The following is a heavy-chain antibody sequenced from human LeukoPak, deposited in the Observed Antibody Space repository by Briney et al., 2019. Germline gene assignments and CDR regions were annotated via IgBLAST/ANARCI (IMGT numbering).Heavy chain of an antibody. J-gene: IGHJ4*02. Sequence: GGSLRLSCTPSGFTLGAYTLSWFRQAPGKGLEWVSSISSSSRDINYADSVRGRFTISRDDAKNSLYLQMNGLRAEDTAVYYCARAFDTPMAESSHYWGQGTLVTVSS. D-gene: IGHD5-18*01. CDR3: ARAFDTPMAESSHY. V-gene: IGHV3-21*01. CDR1: GFTLGAYT. CDR2: ISSSSRDI.